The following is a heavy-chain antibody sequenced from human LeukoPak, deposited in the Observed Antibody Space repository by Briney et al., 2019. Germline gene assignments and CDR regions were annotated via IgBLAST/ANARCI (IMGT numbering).Heavy chain of an antibody. CDR2: INHSGST. D-gene: IGHD5-12*01. CDR3: ARSRTRVATVYFDY. CDR1: GGSFSGYY. J-gene: IGHJ4*02. V-gene: IGHV4-34*01. Sequence: SETLSLTCAVYGGSFSGYYWSWIRQPPGKGLEWIGEINHSGSTNYNPSLKSRVTISVDTSKNQFSLELSSVTAADTAVYYCARSRTRVATVYFDYWGQGTLVTVSS.